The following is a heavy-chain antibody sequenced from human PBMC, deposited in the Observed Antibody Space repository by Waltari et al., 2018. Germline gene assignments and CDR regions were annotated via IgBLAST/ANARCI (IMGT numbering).Heavy chain of an antibody. CDR1: GFTVSNNF. CDR2: IYSGAGT. CDR3: ARVAPRMVAMGS. D-gene: IGHD2-8*01. J-gene: IGHJ5*02. Sequence: EVQLVESGGGLVQPGGSLRLSCAVSGFTVSNNFMSWVRQAPGKGLEWVSVIYSGAGTKYAASVKDRFTISRDTSKNTLHLQMNSLKAEDTAMYYCARVAPRMVAMGSWGQGTLVTVSS. V-gene: IGHV3-66*01.